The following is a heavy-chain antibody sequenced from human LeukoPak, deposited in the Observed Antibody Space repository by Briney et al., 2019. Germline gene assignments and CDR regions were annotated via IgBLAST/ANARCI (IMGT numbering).Heavy chain of an antibody. V-gene: IGHV3-23*01. D-gene: IGHD6-19*01. CDR2: IGGGGDST. J-gene: IGHJ4*02. CDR1: GFTFSSYA. CDR3: AKDRLAVAGTVRVYDY. Sequence: PGGSLRLSCAASGFTFSSYAMSWVRQAPGKGLEWVSSIGGGGDSTYFADSAKGRFTISRDNSKNTLYLQMNSLRADDTAVYYCAKDRLAVAGTVRVYDYWGQGTLVTVSS.